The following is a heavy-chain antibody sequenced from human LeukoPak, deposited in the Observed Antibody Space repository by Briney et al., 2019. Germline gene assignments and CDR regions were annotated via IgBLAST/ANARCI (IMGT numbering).Heavy chain of an antibody. Sequence: LAGGSLRLSCAASGFTFSSYAMSWVRQAPGKGLDWVSAISGSGGSTYYADSVKGRFTISRDNSKNTLYLQMNSLRAEDTAVYYCAKDLGADSSGYLSYFDYWGQGTLVTVSS. V-gene: IGHV3-23*01. J-gene: IGHJ4*02. CDR1: GFTFSSYA. CDR2: ISGSGGST. CDR3: AKDLGADSSGYLSYFDY. D-gene: IGHD3-22*01.